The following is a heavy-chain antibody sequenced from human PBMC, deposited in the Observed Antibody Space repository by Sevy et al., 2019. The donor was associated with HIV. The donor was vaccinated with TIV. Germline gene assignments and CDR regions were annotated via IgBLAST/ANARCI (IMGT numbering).Heavy chain of an antibody. V-gene: IGHV3-23*01. CDR1: GFIFSTYT. J-gene: IGHJ6*02. Sequence: GGSLRLSCAASGFIFSTYTMTWVRQAPGKGLEWVSGISGSGGSTYYADSLKGRFTIFRDNSKNTVYLQMNSLRAEDTAVYYCATGDRIVYGLDVWGQGTTVTVSS. D-gene: IGHD2-15*01. CDR3: ATGDRIVYGLDV. CDR2: ISGSGGST.